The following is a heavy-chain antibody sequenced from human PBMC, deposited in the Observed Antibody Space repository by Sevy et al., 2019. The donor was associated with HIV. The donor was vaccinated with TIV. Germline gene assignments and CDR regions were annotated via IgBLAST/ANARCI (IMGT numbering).Heavy chain of an antibody. D-gene: IGHD3-10*01. Sequence: GGSLRLSCAAFGFTFSNYGMTWVRQAPGKGLEWVSSVSGSGGKRYNADSVKGRFTISRDNSKNTRYLQMNSLRAEDTAVYYCARRGNYYGDAFDFWGQGTVVTVS. CDR1: GFTFSNYG. CDR3: ARRGNYYGDAFDF. CDR2: VSGSGGKR. J-gene: IGHJ3*01. V-gene: IGHV3-23*01.